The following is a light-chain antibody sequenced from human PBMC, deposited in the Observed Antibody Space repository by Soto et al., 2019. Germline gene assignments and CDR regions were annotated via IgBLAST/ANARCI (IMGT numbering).Light chain of an antibody. CDR1: QSVSIW. J-gene: IGKJ1*01. V-gene: IGKV1-5*01. Sequence: THSLGTLSFSPWEIANLSFSASQSVSIWLAWYQQKPGKAPKLLIYDASSLESGVPSRFSGSGSGTETTLTISSLQPDDFATYYCQQYNSLSPWKFGQGTKVDIK. CDR3: QQYNSLSPWK. CDR2: DAS.